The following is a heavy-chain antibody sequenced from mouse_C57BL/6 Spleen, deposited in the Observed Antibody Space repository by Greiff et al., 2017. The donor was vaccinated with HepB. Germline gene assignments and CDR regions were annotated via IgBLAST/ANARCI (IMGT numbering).Heavy chain of an antibody. CDR3: ARGGKFYYGSSYGYYYAMDY. CDR2: IYPGSGST. CDR1: GYTFTSYW. D-gene: IGHD1-1*01. Sequence: QVQLQQPGAELVKPGASVKMSCKASGYTFTSYWITWVKQRPGPGLEWIGDIYPGSGSTNYNEKFKSKATLTVDTSSSTAYMQLSSLTSEDSAVYYCARGGKFYYGSSYGYYYAMDYWGQGTSVTVSS. V-gene: IGHV1-55*01. J-gene: IGHJ4*01.